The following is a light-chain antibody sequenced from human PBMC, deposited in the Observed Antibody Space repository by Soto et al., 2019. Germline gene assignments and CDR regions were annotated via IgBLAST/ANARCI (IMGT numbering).Light chain of an antibody. Sequence: QSALTQPASVSGSPGQSISISCAGASSDVGYYNYVSWYQQHPGKVPKLIIYEVSERPSGVPDRFSGSKSGNTASLTVSGLQPEDEADYYCISYAGTAYVFGTGTKVTVL. CDR1: SSDVGYYNY. CDR3: ISYAGTAYV. CDR2: EVS. J-gene: IGLJ1*01. V-gene: IGLV2-8*01.